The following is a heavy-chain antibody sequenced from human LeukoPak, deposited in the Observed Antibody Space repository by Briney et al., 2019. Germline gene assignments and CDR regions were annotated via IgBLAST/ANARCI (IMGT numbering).Heavy chain of an antibody. CDR1: GGSISSYY. D-gene: IGHD1-26*01. V-gene: IGHV4-59*01. Sequence: PSETLSLTCTVSGGSISSYYWSWIRQPPGKGLEWIGYIYYSGSTNYNPSLKSRVTISVDTSKNQFSLKLSSVTAADTAVYYCARVGSGGTWWFDPWGQGTLVTVSS. CDR3: ARVGSGGTWWFDP. J-gene: IGHJ5*02. CDR2: IYYSGST.